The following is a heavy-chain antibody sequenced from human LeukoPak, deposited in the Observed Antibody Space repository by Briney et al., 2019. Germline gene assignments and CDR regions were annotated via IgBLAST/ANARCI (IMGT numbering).Heavy chain of an antibody. V-gene: IGHV3-7*05. CDR1: GFTFSSYA. CDR3: ARRGTSSSWAHFDY. J-gene: IGHJ4*02. D-gene: IGHD6-13*01. Sequence: GGSLRLSCAASGFTFSSYAMSWVRQAPGKGLEWVANIKQDGSEKYYVDSMKGRFTISRDNVKNSLYLQMNSLGDEDTAVYYCARRGTSSSWAHFDYWGQGTLVTVSS. CDR2: IKQDGSEK.